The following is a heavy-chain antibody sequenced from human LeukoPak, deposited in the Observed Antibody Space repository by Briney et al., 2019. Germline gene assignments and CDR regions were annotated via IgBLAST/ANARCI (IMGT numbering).Heavy chain of an antibody. CDR1: GGTFSSYA. Sequence: SVKVSCKASGGTFSSYAISWVRQAPGQGVEWMGGIIPIFGTANYAQKFQGRVTITTDESTSTAYMELSSLRSEDTAVYYCARGALQSYYYYYMDVWGKGTTVTVSS. D-gene: IGHD4-11*01. J-gene: IGHJ6*03. V-gene: IGHV1-69*05. CDR2: IIPIFGTA. CDR3: ARGALQSYYYYYMDV.